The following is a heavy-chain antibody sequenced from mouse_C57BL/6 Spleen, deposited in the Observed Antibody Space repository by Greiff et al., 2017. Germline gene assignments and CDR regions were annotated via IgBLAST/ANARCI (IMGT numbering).Heavy chain of an antibody. CDR1: GYAFSSSW. Sequence: LVESGPELVKPGASVKISCKASGYAFSSSWMNWVKQRPGKGLEWIGRIYPGDGDTNYNGKFKGKATLTADKSSSTAYMQLSSLTSEDSAVYFCARDSKGAMDYWGQGTSVTVSS. CDR3: ARDSKGAMDY. CDR2: IYPGDGDT. D-gene: IGHD2-5*01. V-gene: IGHV1-82*01. J-gene: IGHJ4*01.